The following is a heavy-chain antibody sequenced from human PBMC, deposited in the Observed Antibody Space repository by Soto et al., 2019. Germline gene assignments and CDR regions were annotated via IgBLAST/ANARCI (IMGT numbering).Heavy chain of an antibody. CDR2: ISYDGSNK. CDR3: ARDPRDSSGGAFDI. V-gene: IGHV3-30-3*01. CDR1: GFTFSSYA. J-gene: IGHJ3*02. Sequence: QVQLVESGGGVVQPGRSLRLSCAASGFTFSSYAMHWVRQAPGKGLEWVAVISYDGSNKYYADSVKGRFTISRDNSKNTLYLLMNSLRAEDTAVYYCARDPRDSSGGAFDIWGQGTMVTVSS. D-gene: IGHD6-19*01.